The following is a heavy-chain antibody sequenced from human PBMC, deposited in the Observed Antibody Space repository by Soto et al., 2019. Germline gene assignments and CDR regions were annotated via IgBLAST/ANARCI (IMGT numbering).Heavy chain of an antibody. CDR1: GDTFSSFG. V-gene: IGHV1-69*11. Sequence: QVHLVQSGAEVKKPGSSVKVSCKTSGDTFSSFGISWVRQAPGQGLEWMGTILPILGTTNYAQKFKDTVLLTTDESTSTAYMELRSPTSADTAVYFCATDPALRGFAYLGQGTLVTVSS. J-gene: IGHJ4*02. CDR3: ATDPALRGFAY. CDR2: ILPILGTT. D-gene: IGHD6-25*01.